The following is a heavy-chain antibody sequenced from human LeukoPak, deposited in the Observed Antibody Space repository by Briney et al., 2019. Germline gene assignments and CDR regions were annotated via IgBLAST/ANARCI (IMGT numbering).Heavy chain of an antibody. Sequence: GGSLRLSCAASGFTFSDYYMSWIRQAPGKGLEWVSYVSGSGTSIHYADSVKGRFSISRDNAKSSLFLQMNSLRAEDTAVYYCARDRGVAVSDFWGQGTLVSVSS. V-gene: IGHV3-11*01. D-gene: IGHD3-10*01. CDR3: ARDRGVAVSDF. CDR1: GFTFSDYY. CDR2: VSGSGTSI. J-gene: IGHJ4*02.